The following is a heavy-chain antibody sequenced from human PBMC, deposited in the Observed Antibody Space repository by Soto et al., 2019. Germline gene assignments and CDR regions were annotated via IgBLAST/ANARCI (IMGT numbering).Heavy chain of an antibody. D-gene: IGHD1-26*01. CDR3: TRDPYSGSPVNWFDP. J-gene: IGHJ5*02. Sequence: SLRLSCTASGFTFGDYAMSWFRQAPGKGLEWVGFIRSKAYGGTTEYAASVKGRFTISRDDSKSIAYLQMNSLKTEDTAVYYCTRDPYSGSPVNWFDPWGQGTLVTVSS. CDR1: GFTFGDYA. V-gene: IGHV3-49*03. CDR2: IRSKAYGGTT.